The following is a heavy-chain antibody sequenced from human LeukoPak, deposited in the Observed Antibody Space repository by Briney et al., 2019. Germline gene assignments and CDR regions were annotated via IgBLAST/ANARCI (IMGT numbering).Heavy chain of an antibody. Sequence: ASVKVSCKASGYTLTSYDISWVRQAPGQGLEWMGWISAYNGNTNSAQKLQGRVTMTTDTCTRAAYMELRSLRTDHTAVYYCARENSIIALGEVIVIPFCDYWGQGTLVTVSS. D-gene: IGHD3-16*02. CDR2: ISAYNGNT. CDR3: ARENSIIALGEVIVIPFCDY. J-gene: IGHJ4*02. CDR1: GYTLTSYD. V-gene: IGHV1-18*01.